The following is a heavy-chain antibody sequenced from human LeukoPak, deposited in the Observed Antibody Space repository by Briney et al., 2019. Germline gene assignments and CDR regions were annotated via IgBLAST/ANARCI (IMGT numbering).Heavy chain of an antibody. D-gene: IGHD1-26*01. CDR1: GFTFSNYG. Sequence: QPGGTLRLSCAASGFTFSNYGMSWVRQAPGKGLGWVSAISVSGGGTYYADSSKGRFTISRDNSKNTLYLQMDGLRAEDTAVYYCAKGGSGVDSGSYPTGYYYYYVDVWDKGTTVTISS. CDR2: ISVSGGGT. CDR3: AKGGSGVDSGSYPTGYYYYYVDV. J-gene: IGHJ6*03. V-gene: IGHV3-23*01.